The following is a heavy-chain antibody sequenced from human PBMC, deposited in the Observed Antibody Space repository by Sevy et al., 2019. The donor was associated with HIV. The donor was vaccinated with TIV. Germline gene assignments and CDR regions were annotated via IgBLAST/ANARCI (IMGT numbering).Heavy chain of an antibody. D-gene: IGHD6-19*01. J-gene: IGHJ6*02. V-gene: IGHV3-30*18. CDR2: ISYDGSNK. CDR3: AKDLIFGIAVAGTHYYYGMDV. Sequence: GGSLRLSCAASGFTFSSYGMHWVRQAPGKGLEWVAVISYDGSNKYYADSVKGRFTISRDNSKNTLYLQTNSLRAEDTAVYYCAKDLIFGIAVAGTHYYYGMDVWGQGTTVTVSS. CDR1: GFTFSSYG.